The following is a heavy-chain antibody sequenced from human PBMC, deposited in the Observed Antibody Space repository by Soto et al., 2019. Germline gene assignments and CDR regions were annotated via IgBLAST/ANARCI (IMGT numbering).Heavy chain of an antibody. CDR1: GGSFSGYY. D-gene: IGHD3-16*01. V-gene: IGHV4-34*01. Sequence: SETLSLTCAVYGGSFSGYYWSWIRQPPGKGLEWIGEINHSGSTNYNPSLKSRVTISVDTSKNQFSLKLSSVTAADTAVYYCARIFLGSKVVYYYYMDVWGKGAKVTVSS. J-gene: IGHJ6*03. CDR3: ARIFLGSKVVYYYYMDV. CDR2: INHSGST.